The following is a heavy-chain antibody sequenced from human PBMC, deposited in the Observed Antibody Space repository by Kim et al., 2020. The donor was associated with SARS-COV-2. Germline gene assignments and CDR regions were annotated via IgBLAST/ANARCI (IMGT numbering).Heavy chain of an antibody. CDR3: ARGYYDSSGPPTDP. V-gene: IGHV3-30*04. CDR1: GFNFSSYA. Sequence: GGSLRLSCAASGFNFSSYAIHWVRQAPGKGLEWVALIAYDGNNKYYADSVRGRFSISRDNSKNTVYLHMNSLREEDTAVYYCARGYYDSSGPPTDPWGQGTLGTVSS. D-gene: IGHD3-22*01. CDR2: IAYDGNNK. J-gene: IGHJ5*02.